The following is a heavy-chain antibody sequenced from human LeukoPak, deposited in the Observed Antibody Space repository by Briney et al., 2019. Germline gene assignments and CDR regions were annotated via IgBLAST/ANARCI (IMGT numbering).Heavy chain of an antibody. CDR3: ARGAEMVYENYYYYYGMDV. Sequence: ASVKVSCKASGYTFTSYYMHWVRQAPGQGLEWMGIINPSGGSTSYAQKFQGRVTMTRDTSTSTVYMELSSLRSEDTAVYYCARGAEMVYENYYYYYGMDVWGQGTTVTVSS. J-gene: IGHJ6*02. CDR2: INPSGGST. CDR1: GYTFTSYY. V-gene: IGHV1-46*01. D-gene: IGHD2-8*01.